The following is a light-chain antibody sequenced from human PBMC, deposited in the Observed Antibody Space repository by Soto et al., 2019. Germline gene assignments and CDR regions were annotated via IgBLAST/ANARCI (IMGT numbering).Light chain of an antibody. J-gene: IGLJ1*01. CDR3: AVWDDSLSGYV. CDR1: SSNIGSNY. V-gene: IGLV1-47*01. CDR2: RNN. Sequence: QSVLTQPPSASGTPGQRVTISCSGSSSNIGSNYVYWYQQLPGTAPKLLIYRNNQRPSGVPDRFAGSKSGTSASLVISGPRSEDEAVYYCAVWDDSLSGYVFGTGTKVTVL.